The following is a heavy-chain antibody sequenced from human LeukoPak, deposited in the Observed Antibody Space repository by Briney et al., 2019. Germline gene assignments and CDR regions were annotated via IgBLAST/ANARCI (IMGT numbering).Heavy chain of an antibody. Sequence: SETLSLTCAVYGGSFSGYYWSWIRQPPGKGLEWIGEINHSGSTNYNPSLKSRVTISVDTSKNQFSLKLSSVTAADTAVYYCASQQRRLRFLEWQTNWFDPWGQGTLVTVSS. J-gene: IGHJ5*02. CDR1: GGSFSGYY. CDR3: ASQQRRLRFLEWQTNWFDP. D-gene: IGHD3-3*01. V-gene: IGHV4-34*01. CDR2: INHSGST.